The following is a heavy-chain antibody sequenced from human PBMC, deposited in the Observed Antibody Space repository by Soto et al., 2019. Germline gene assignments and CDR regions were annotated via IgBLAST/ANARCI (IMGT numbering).Heavy chain of an antibody. Sequence: SETLSLTCAVYGGSFSGYYWSWIRQPPGKGLEWIGEINHSGSTNYNPSLKSRVTISVDTSTNQFSLKLSSVTAADTAVYYGARLEISAGLIQPNDRMDVWGQGTTVTVSS. V-gene: IGHV4-34*01. CDR2: INHSGST. CDR3: ARLEISAGLIQPNDRMDV. D-gene: IGHD1-1*01. J-gene: IGHJ6*02. CDR1: GGSFSGYY.